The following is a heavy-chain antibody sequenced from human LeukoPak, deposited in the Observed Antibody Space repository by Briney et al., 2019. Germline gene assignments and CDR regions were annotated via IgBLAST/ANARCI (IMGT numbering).Heavy chain of an antibody. CDR3: ARGRRRYCSSTSCHTHWFDP. CDR1: GGSFSGYY. V-gene: IGHV4-34*01. D-gene: IGHD2-2*01. Sequence: PSETLSLTCAVYGGSFSGYYWSWLRQPPGKGLEWSGEINHSGSTNHNPSLKTRVTIPVDTSNNQFSLKLSSVTAADTAVYYCARGRRRYCSSTSCHTHWFDPWRQATLVTVSS. J-gene: IGHJ5*02. CDR2: INHSGST.